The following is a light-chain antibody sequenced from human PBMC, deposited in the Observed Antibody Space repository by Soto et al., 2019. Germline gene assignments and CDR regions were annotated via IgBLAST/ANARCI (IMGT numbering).Light chain of an antibody. CDR1: SSDIGVYNY. CDR3: CSYVGATTYV. Sequence: QSVLTQPASVSGSPGQSITFSCTGTSSDIGVYNYVSWYQQHPGKAPKLMIYEVNNRPSGVSNRFSGSKSGNTASLTISGLQAEDEADYYCCSYVGATTYVFGSGTKVTVL. V-gene: IGLV2-14*01. CDR2: EVN. J-gene: IGLJ1*01.